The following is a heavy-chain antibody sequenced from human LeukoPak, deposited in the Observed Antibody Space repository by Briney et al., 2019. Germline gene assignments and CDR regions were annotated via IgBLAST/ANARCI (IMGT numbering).Heavy chain of an antibody. CDR1: GFSFSSYW. CDR2: INPDGSNM. D-gene: IGHD3-3*01. J-gene: IGHJ4*02. CDR3: VSGFLQWLY. V-gene: IGHV3-7*01. Sequence: GGSLRLSCAASGFSFSSYWMSWVRQAPGKGLEWVANINPDGSNMLYVDSVKGRFTISRDNAKNSLYLQMNNLRAEDTAVYFCVSGFLQWLYWGQGALVTVSS.